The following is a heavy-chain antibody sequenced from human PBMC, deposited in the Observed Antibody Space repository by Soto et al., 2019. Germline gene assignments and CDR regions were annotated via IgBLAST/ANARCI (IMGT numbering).Heavy chain of an antibody. V-gene: IGHV1-69*06. Sequence: QVQLVQSGAEVRKPGSSVKVSCKVSGGTFSSYAISWVRQAPGQGLEWMGGIIPMFGTPNYAQKFQGRVTITADKSTITAYMELNSLTSEDTAVYYCARAAGYHYDSSGYQYWYSDLSGRGTLVTVSS. J-gene: IGHJ2*01. CDR3: ARAAGYHYDSSGYQYWYSDL. D-gene: IGHD3-22*01. CDR2: IIPMFGTP. CDR1: GGTFSSYA.